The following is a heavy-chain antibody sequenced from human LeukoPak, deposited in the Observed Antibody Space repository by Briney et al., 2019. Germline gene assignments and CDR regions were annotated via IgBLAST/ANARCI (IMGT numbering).Heavy chain of an antibody. CDR1: GGTFSSYA. J-gene: IGHJ6*02. CDR2: IIPIFGTA. Sequence: SVKVSCKASGGTFSSYAISWLRQAPGQGLEWMGGIIPIFGTANYAQKFQGRVTITADESASTAYMELSSLRSEDTAVYYCASCLIAAAGTSYYYGMDVWGQGTTVTVSS. CDR3: ASCLIAAAGTSYYYGMDV. D-gene: IGHD6-13*01. V-gene: IGHV1-69*13.